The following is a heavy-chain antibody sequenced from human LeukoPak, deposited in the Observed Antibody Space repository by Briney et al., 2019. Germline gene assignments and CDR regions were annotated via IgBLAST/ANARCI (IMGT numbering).Heavy chain of an antibody. CDR1: GFTFSGSA. Sequence: GGSLRLSCTASGFTFSGSAMHWVRQASGKGLERVGRIRSKAKSYATAYAASVKGRFTISRDDSKNTAYLQMNSLRAEDTALYYCATLRAARWGFDYWGQGTLVTVSS. CDR3: ATLRAARWGFDY. J-gene: IGHJ4*02. D-gene: IGHD6-6*01. V-gene: IGHV3-73*01. CDR2: IRSKAKSYAT.